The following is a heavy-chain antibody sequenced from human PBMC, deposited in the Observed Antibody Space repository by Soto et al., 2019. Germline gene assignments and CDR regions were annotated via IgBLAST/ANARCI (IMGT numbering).Heavy chain of an antibody. V-gene: IGHV4-34*01. J-gene: IGHJ4*02. D-gene: IGHD2-15*01. CDR3: ARGRGSGGSSQHRYFDY. Sequence: SETLSLTCAVYGGSFSGYYWSWIRQPPGKGLEWIGEINHSGSTNYNPSLKSRVTISVDTSKNQFSLKLSSVTAADTAVYYCARGRGSGGSSQHRYFDYWGQGTLVTVSS. CDR1: GGSFSGYY. CDR2: INHSGST.